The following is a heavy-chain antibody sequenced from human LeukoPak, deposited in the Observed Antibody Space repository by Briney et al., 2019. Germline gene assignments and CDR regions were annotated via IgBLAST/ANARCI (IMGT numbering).Heavy chain of an antibody. J-gene: IGHJ3*02. CDR2: INAGNGNT. CDR3: ARDRRTYDSSGYYYVGDAFDI. Sequence: GASVKVSCKASGYTFTSYAMHWVRQAPGQRLEWMGWINAGNGNTKYSQKFQGRVTITRDTSASTAYMELSSLRSEDTAVYYYARDRRTYDSSGYYYVGDAFDIWGQGTMVTVSS. CDR1: GYTFTSYA. V-gene: IGHV1-3*01. D-gene: IGHD3-22*01.